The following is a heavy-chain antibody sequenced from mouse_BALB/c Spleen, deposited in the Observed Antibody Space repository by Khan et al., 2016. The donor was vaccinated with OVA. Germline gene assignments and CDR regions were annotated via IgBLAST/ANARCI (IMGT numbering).Heavy chain of an antibody. J-gene: IGHJ1*01. CDR3: ARGHFYGSSYYYWYFDV. V-gene: IGHV5-6-5*01. D-gene: IGHD1-1*01. CDR1: GFTFSSYA. Sequence: EVELVESGGGLVKPGGSLKLSCAASGFTFSSYAMSWVRQTPEKRLEWVASINSGGSISYSDSMKGRFTISRDNARNIPYLQMSSLRSEDTAMYSCARGHFYGSSYYYWYFDVWGAGTTVTFSS. CDR2: INSGGSI.